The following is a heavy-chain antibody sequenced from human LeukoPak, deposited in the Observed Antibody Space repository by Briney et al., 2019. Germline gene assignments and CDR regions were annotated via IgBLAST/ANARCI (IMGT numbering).Heavy chain of an antibody. CDR3: ARRNKGVVVVPAAPFDP. V-gene: IGHV5-51*01. CDR1: GYSFTSYW. D-gene: IGHD2-2*01. J-gene: IGHJ5*02. Sequence: GESLKISCKASGYSFTSYWIGWVRQMPGKGLEWMGIIYPGDSDTRYSPSFQGQVTISADKSISTAYLQWSSLKASDTAMYYCARRNKGVVVVPAAPFDPWGQGTLVTVSS. CDR2: IYPGDSDT.